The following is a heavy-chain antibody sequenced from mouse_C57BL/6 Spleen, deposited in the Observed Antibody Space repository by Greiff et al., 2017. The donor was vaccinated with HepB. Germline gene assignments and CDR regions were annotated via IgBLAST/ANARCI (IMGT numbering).Heavy chain of an antibody. CDR1: GYSFTGYY. CDR3: ARSRSTVVAGDYFDY. J-gene: IGHJ2*01. CDR2: INPSTGGT. D-gene: IGHD1-1*01. V-gene: IGHV1-42*01. Sequence: VQLQQSGPELVKPGASVKISCKASGYSFTGYYMNWVKQSPEKSLEWIGEINPSTGGTTYNQKFKAKATLTVDKSSSTAYMQLKSLTSEDSAVYYCARSRSTVVAGDYFDYWGQGTTLTVSS.